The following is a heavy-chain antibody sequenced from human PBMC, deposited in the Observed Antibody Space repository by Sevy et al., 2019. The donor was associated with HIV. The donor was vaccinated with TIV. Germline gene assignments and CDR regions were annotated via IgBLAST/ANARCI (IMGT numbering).Heavy chain of an antibody. V-gene: IGHV3-21*01. CDR2: ISSSSSYI. D-gene: IGHD6-13*01. CDR3: ARDPYVSAAAGRGAFDI. Sequence: GGSLRLSCAASVFTFSSYSMNWVRQAPGKGLEWVSSISSSSSYIYYADSVKGRFTISRDNAKNSLYLQMNSLRAEDTAVYYCARDPYVSAAAGRGAFDIWGQGTMVTVSS. J-gene: IGHJ3*02. CDR1: VFTFSSYS.